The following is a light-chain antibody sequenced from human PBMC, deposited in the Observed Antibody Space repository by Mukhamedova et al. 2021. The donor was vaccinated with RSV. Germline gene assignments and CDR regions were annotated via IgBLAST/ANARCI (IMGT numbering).Light chain of an antibody. Sequence: WYQRRVHGKVPKLLIYSASTLQSGVPSRFSGSGSGTDFTLTINSLQPEDVATYYCQKYDSAPGTFGQGTKVEI. J-gene: IGKJ1*01. CDR2: SAS. V-gene: IGKV1-27*01. CDR3: QKYDSAPGT.